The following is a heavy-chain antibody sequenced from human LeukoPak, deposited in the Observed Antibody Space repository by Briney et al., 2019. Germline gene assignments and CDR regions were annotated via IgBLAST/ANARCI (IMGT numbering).Heavy chain of an antibody. CDR2: ISAYNGNT. V-gene: IGHV1-18*01. J-gene: IGHJ6*03. Sequence: GASVKVSCKASGYTFTSNGISWVRQAPGQGLEWMGWISAYNGNTNYAQKLQGRVTMTTDTSTSTAYMELRSLRSDDTAVYYCARDSARVSRTYYYYYYYMDVWGKGTTVTISS. CDR1: GYTFTSNG. CDR3: ARDSARVSRTYYYYYYYMDV. D-gene: IGHD4/OR15-4a*01.